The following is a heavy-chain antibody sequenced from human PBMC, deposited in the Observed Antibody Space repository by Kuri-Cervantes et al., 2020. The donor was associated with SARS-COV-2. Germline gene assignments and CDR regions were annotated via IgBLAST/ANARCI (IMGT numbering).Heavy chain of an antibody. J-gene: IGHJ6*03. CDR2: ISAYNGNT. CDR1: GYTFTSYG. D-gene: IGHD2-2*02. CDR3: ARVVVVPAAISNPGGMDV. V-gene: IGHV1-18*01. Sequence: ASVKVSCKASGYTFTSYGISWVRQAPGQGLEWMGWISAYNGNTNYAQKLQGRVTMTTGTSTGTAYMELRSLRSDDTAVYYCARVVVVPAAISNPGGMDVWGKGTTVTVSS.